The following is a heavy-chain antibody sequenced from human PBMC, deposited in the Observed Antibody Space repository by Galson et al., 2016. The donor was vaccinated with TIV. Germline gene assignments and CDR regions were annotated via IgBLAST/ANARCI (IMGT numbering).Heavy chain of an antibody. V-gene: IGHV4-4*07. CDR3: ARGGTWFGP. CDR2: IYTSGST. Sequence: ETLSLTCTVSGDSISPYYWSWIRQPAGKGLEWVGRIYTSGSTNYHPSLKSRVIMSVDTSKNQFSLKLTSVTAADTAVYYCARGGTWFGPWGQGTLVTVSS. CDR1: GDSISPYY. D-gene: IGHD1-1*01. J-gene: IGHJ5*02.